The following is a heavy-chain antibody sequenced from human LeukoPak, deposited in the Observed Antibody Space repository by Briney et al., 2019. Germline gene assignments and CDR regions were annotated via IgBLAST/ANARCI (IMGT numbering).Heavy chain of an antibody. J-gene: IGHJ4*02. Sequence: PSETLSLTCAVYGGSFSGYYWSWIRQPPGKGLEWIGEINHSGSTNYNPSLKSRVTISVDTSKNQFSLKLSSVTAADTAVYYCARGETYYYDSSGYYRSFDYWGQGTLVTVSS. V-gene: IGHV4-34*01. D-gene: IGHD3-22*01. CDR1: GGSFSGYY. CDR3: ARGETYYYDSSGYYRSFDY. CDR2: INHSGST.